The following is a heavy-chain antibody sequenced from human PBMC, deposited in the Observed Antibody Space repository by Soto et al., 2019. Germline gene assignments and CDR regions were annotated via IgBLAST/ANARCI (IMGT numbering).Heavy chain of an antibody. CDR2: TWYDGSNK. CDR1: GFTFSSYS. Sequence: PGGSLGLSSAASGFTFSSYSMHWVRQAPGKGLEWVSLTWYDGSNKYYADSVKGRFTISRDNSKNTLFLQMNSLRAEDTAVYYCARDLGYSNCHPFDYWGQGSLVTVSS. J-gene: IGHJ4*02. D-gene: IGHD4-4*01. V-gene: IGHV3-33*01. CDR3: ARDLGYSNCHPFDY.